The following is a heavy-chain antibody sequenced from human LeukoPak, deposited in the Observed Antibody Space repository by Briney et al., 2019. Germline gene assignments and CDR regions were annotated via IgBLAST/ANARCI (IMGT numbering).Heavy chain of an antibody. J-gene: IGHJ4*02. V-gene: IGHV2-5*02. CDR1: GFSLTTSGVG. CDR2: IYWDDEK. Sequence: SGPTLVKPTETLTLTCTFSGFSLTTSGVGVGWIRQPPGKALEWLTLIYWDDEKRFSPSLKSRLTITKDTSKNQVVLTMTNMDPVATATFYCALYLAVTGTGSFDYWGQGTLVTVSS. D-gene: IGHD6-19*01. CDR3: ALYLAVTGTGSFDY.